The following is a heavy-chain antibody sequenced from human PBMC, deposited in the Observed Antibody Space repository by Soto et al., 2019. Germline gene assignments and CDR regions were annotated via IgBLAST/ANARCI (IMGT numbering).Heavy chain of an antibody. Sequence: GGSLRLSCAASGFTFSSYAMSWVRQAPGKGLEWVSAISGSGGSTYYADSVKGRFTISRDNSKNTLYPQMNSLRAEDTAVYYCAKDKTTMVRGEYYYYGMDVWGQGTTVTVSS. D-gene: IGHD3-10*01. CDR3: AKDKTTMVRGEYYYYGMDV. V-gene: IGHV3-23*01. J-gene: IGHJ6*02. CDR1: GFTFSSYA. CDR2: ISGSGGST.